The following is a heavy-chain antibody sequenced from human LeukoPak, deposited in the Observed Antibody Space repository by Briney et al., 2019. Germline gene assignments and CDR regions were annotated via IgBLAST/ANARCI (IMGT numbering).Heavy chain of an antibody. CDR3: ASSSLDLYYYMDV. CDR2: IYTSGST. V-gene: IGHV4-4*07. D-gene: IGHD2-2*01. CDR1: GGSISSYY. J-gene: IGHJ6*03. Sequence: SETLSLTCTVSGGSISSYYWTWSRQPAGKGLEWIGRIYTSGSTNYNPSLTSRVTISVDTSKNRVSLKLNSVTAADTAVYYCASSSLDLYYYMDVWGEGTTVTISS.